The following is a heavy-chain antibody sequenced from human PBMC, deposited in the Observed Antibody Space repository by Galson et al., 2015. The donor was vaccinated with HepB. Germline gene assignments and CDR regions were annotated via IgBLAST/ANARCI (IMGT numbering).Heavy chain of an antibody. Sequence: SLRLSCAASGFTFDDYGMSWVRQAPGKGLEWVSGINWNGGSTGYADSVKGRFTISRDNAKNSLYLQMNSLRAEDTALYYCARDGGGPPDPPYYYYGMDDWGQGTTVTVSS. CDR1: GFTFDDYG. CDR3: ARDGGGPPDPPYYYYGMDD. V-gene: IGHV3-20*04. J-gene: IGHJ6*02. CDR2: INWNGGST. D-gene: IGHD2-15*01.